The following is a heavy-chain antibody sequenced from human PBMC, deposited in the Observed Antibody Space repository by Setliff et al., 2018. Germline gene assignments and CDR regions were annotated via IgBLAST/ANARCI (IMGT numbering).Heavy chain of an antibody. Sequence: GSLRLSCAASGLTFTGKWMHWVRQAPGKGLVWVSRINGDGSITSYADSVRGRFTISRDSSKNTLYLQMNSLRAEDTAVYYCVTSTIIIYYFDFWGQGTPVTVSS. D-gene: IGHD3-10*01. J-gene: IGHJ4*02. CDR3: VTSTIIIYYFDF. CDR2: INGDGSIT. V-gene: IGHV3-74*01. CDR1: GLTFTGKW.